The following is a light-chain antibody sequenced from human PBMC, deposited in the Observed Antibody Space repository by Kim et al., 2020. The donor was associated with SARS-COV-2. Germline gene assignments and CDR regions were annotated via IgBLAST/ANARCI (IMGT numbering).Light chain of an antibody. J-gene: IGLJ2*01. V-gene: IGLV3-19*01. CDR3: NSRDNSGNHVV. Sequence: ALGQTVRITCQGDSLTSFYASCYHHKSGPAPVLVIFDKKNRASGIPDRFSGSSSGNTASLTITGAQAEDEADYYCNSRDNSGNHVVFGGGTKLTVL. CDR2: DKK. CDR1: SLTSFY.